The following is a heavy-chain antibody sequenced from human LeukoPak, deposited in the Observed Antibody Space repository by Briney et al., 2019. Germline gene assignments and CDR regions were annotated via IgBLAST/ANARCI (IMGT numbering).Heavy chain of an antibody. CDR3: ARALGRRFGVNWFDP. Sequence: ASVKVSCKASGYTFTSYSISWVRQAPGQGLEWMGWISVYNGNTDYAQKLQGGVTMTTDTSTSTAYMELRSLRSDDTAVYYCARALGRRFGVNWFDPWGQGTLVTVSS. CDR2: ISVYNGNT. CDR1: GYTFTSYS. J-gene: IGHJ5*02. D-gene: IGHD3-10*01. V-gene: IGHV1-18*01.